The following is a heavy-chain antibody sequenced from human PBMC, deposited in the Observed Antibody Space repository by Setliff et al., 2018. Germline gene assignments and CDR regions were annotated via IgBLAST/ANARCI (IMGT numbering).Heavy chain of an antibody. CDR3: ARPLAAGELSGAFDI. CDR1: GGSISSSNW. J-gene: IGHJ3*02. CDR2: INHSGST. Sequence: SETLSLTCAVSGGSISSSNWWIWIRQPPGKGLEWIGEINHSGSTNYNPSLKSRVTISVDTSKNQFSLKLSSVTAADTAVYYCARPLAAGELSGAFDIWDQGTMVTVSS. V-gene: IGHV4-4*02. D-gene: IGHD6-13*01.